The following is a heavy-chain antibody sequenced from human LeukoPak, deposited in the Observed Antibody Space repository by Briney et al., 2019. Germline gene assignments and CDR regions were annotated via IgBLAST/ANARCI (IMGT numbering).Heavy chain of an antibody. V-gene: IGHV3-23*01. CDR2: ISGSGGST. D-gene: IGHD3-9*01. Sequence: GGSLRLSCAASGFTFSSYAMSWVRQAPGKGLEWDSGISGSGGSTYYADSVKGRFTISRDNSKNTLYLQMNSLRAEDTAVYYCLRYFDWLFDYWGQGTLVTVSS. J-gene: IGHJ4*02. CDR1: GFTFSSYA. CDR3: LRYFDWLFDY.